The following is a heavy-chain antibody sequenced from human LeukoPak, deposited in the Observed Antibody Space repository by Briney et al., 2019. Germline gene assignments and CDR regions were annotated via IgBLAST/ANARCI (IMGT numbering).Heavy chain of an antibody. Sequence: GGSLRLSCAASGFTVSSNYMSWVRQAPGKGLEWVSVIYSGGSTYYADSVKGRFTISRDNSKNTLYLQMNSLRAEDTAVYYCARDWGYSRGVRYWGQGTLVTVSS. CDR2: IYSGGST. J-gene: IGHJ4*02. CDR1: GFTVSSNY. CDR3: ARDWGYSRGVRY. D-gene: IGHD6-19*01. V-gene: IGHV3-66*01.